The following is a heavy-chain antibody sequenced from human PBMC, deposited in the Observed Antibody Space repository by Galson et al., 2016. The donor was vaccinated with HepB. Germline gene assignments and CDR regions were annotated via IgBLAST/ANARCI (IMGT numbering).Heavy chain of an antibody. Sequence: QSGAEVKKPGESLKISCEGSGYSFTNYWLGWVRQMPGKGLEWLGLIYPDDSDTRYSPSFQGQVTFSADKSINTAYRPWSSLKASDTARYYCARRLLHSGSPRDGFDIWGQGTMVTVS. J-gene: IGHJ3*02. CDR2: IYPDDSDT. D-gene: IGHD1-26*01. V-gene: IGHV5-51*01. CDR3: ARRLLHSGSPRDGFDI. CDR1: GYSFTNYW.